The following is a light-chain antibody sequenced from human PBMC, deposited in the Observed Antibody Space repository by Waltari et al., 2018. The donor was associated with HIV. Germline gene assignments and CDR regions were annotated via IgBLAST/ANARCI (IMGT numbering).Light chain of an antibody. CDR3: QQYYSTPLT. CDR2: WAS. J-gene: IGKJ4*01. Sequence: DIVMTQSPDSLAVSLGERATINCKSSQSVLYSSNNKNYLAWFQQKPGQPPKLLIYWASTRESGVPDRFSGGGSGTDVTLTISSLQAEDVAVYYCQQYYSTPLTFGGGTKVEIK. V-gene: IGKV4-1*01. CDR1: QSVLYSSNNKNY.